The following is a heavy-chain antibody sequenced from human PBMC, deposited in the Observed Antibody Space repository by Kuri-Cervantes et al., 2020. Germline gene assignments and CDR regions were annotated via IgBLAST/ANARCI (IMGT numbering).Heavy chain of an antibody. CDR1: GFTFSSYA. D-gene: IGHD2-15*01. CDR2: ISYDGSNK. V-gene: IGHV3-30-3*01. CDR3: AKEYCSGGSCYFYYYYYGMDV. J-gene: IGHJ6*02. Sequence: LSLTCAASGFTFSSYAMHWVRQAPGKGLEWVAVISYDGSNKYYADSVKGRFTISRDNSKNTLYLQMNSLRAEDTAVYYCAKEYCSGGSCYFYYYYYGMDVWGQGTTVTVSS.